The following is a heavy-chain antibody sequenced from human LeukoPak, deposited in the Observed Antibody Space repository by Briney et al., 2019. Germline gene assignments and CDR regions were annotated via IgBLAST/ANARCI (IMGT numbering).Heavy chain of an antibody. Sequence: SETLSLTCTVSGGSISSSSYYWGWIRQPPGKGLEWIGSIYYSGSTYYNPSLKSRVTISVDTSKNQFSLKLSSVTAADTAVYYCARRNTAMGVFDYWGQGTLVTVSS. D-gene: IGHD5-18*01. CDR2: IYYSGST. V-gene: IGHV4-39*07. CDR3: ARRNTAMGVFDY. J-gene: IGHJ4*02. CDR1: GGSISSSSYY.